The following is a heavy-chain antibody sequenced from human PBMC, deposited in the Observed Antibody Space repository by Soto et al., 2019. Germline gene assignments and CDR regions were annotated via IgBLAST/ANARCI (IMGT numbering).Heavy chain of an antibody. CDR3: AGAAVAGTVRVGATIA. CDR1: GGTFSSYA. Sequence: QVQLVQSGAEVKKPGSSVKVSCKASGGTFSSYAISWVRQAPGQGLEWMGGIIPIFGTANYAQKFQGRVTITADESTSPAYMELSSVRCEDTALYDCAGAAVAGTVRVGATIAWGQGTLVAVSS. CDR2: IIPIFGTA. D-gene: IGHD1-26*01. V-gene: IGHV1-69*12. J-gene: IGHJ5*02.